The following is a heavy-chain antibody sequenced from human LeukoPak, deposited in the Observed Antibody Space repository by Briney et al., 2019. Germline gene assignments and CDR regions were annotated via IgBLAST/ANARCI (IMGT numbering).Heavy chain of an antibody. V-gene: IGHV3-23*01. D-gene: IGHD5-18*01. CDR1: GLTFSNFA. CDR3: AAVLHTSMTTWAAFDT. Sequence: GGSLRLSCAASGLTFSNFAMTWVRQTPGKGLEWVSALSASGGGTFYAPSVKGRFTISRDNSKNTVSLQMNSLRAEDTALYYCAAVLHTSMTTWAAFDTWGQGTMVTVSS. J-gene: IGHJ3*02. CDR2: LSASGGGT.